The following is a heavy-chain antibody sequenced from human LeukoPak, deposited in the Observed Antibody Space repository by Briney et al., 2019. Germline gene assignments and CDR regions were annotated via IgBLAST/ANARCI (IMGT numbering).Heavy chain of an antibody. CDR1: GFTFSSYS. D-gene: IGHD2/OR15-2a*01. CDR2: IKGDGSVT. CDR3: AKSDYLDP. Sequence: GGSLRLSCAASGFTFSSYSMNWVRQAPGKGLVWVSHIKGDGSVTTYADSVKGRFTISRDNAKNILFLQMNSLTAEDTYVYYCAKSDYLDPWGQGTLVTVSS. V-gene: IGHV3-74*01. J-gene: IGHJ5*02.